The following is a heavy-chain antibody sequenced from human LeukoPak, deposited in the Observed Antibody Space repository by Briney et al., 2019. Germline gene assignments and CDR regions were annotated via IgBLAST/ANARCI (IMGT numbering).Heavy chain of an antibody. CDR3: AKVDLARVYYYMDV. J-gene: IGHJ6*03. CDR2: ISGSGGST. Sequence: GGSLRLSCAASGFTFSSYAMSWVRQAPGKGLEWVSAISGSGGSTYYADSVKGRFTISRDNSKNTLYLQMNSLRAEDTAVYYCAKVDLARVYYYMDVWGKGTTVTVSS. CDR1: GFTFSSYA. V-gene: IGHV3-23*01.